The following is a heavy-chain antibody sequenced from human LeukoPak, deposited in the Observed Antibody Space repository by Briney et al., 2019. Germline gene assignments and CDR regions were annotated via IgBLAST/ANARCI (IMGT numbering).Heavy chain of an antibody. CDR1: GGTFSSYA. V-gene: IGHV1-69*06. D-gene: IGHD3-10*01. J-gene: IGHJ6*03. Sequence: GSSVKVSCKASGGTFSSYAISWVRQAPGQGLEWMGGIIPIFGTANYAQKFQGRVTITADKSTSTAYMELSSLRSEDTAVYYCARVENRDLGYYYMDVWGKGTTVTDSS. CDR2: IIPIFGTA. CDR3: ARVENRDLGYYYMDV.